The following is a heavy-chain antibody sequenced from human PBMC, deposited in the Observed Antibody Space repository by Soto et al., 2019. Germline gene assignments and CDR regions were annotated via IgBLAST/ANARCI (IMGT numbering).Heavy chain of an antibody. Sequence: VQLVESGGGLVQPGGSLRLSCAASGFTFSYYAINWVRQAPGKGLEWVSYISSSSADTSYADSVKGRFTISRDNGKNSLYLQMNSLRDEDTAVYYCAREKAYNYGHPFDYWGQGTLVTVSS. CDR2: ISSSSADT. CDR1: GFTFSYYA. CDR3: AREKAYNYGHPFDY. D-gene: IGHD5-18*01. V-gene: IGHV3-48*02. J-gene: IGHJ4*02.